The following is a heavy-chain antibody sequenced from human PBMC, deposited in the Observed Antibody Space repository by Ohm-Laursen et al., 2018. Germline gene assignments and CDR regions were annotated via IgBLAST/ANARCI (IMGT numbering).Heavy chain of an antibody. Sequence: SLRLSCAASGFTFSSYNMNWVRQAPGKGLEWVSSISGSSTYIYYADSLKGRFTIPRDNAKNSLYLQMNSLRAEDTAVYHCVRGPYSYDSSGYPALWGQGTLVTVSS. D-gene: IGHD3-22*01. CDR3: VRGPYSYDSSGYPAL. V-gene: IGHV3-21*06. J-gene: IGHJ4*02. CDR2: ISGSSTYI. CDR1: GFTFSSYN.